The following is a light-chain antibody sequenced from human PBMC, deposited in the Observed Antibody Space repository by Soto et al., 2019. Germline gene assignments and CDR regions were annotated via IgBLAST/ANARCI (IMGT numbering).Light chain of an antibody. CDR1: QSVSSN. V-gene: IGKV3-20*01. CDR3: QQYSSSPIT. CDR2: GAS. Sequence: EVVMTQSPATLSVSPGERATLSCRACQSVSSNLAWYQQKPGQAPRLLIYGASSRATGIPDRFSGGGSGTDFSLTISRLDPEDFAVYYCQQYSSSPITFGQGTRLEI. J-gene: IGKJ5*01.